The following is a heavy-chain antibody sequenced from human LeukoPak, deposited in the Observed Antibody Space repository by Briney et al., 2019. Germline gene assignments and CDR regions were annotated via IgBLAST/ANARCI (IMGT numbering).Heavy chain of an antibody. CDR3: ARAAYYDFWSGTNYNWFDP. V-gene: IGHV4-59*01. Sequence: SETLSLTCTVSGGSISSYYWSWIRQPPGKGLEWIGYIYYSGSTNYNPSLKSRVTISVDTSKNQFSLKLSSVTAADTAVYYCARAAYYDFWSGTNYNWFDPWGQGTLVTVSS. CDR2: IYYSGST. CDR1: GGSISSYY. J-gene: IGHJ5*02. D-gene: IGHD3-3*01.